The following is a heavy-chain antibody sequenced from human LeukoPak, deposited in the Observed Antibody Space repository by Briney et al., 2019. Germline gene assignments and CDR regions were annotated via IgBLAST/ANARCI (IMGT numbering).Heavy chain of an antibody. CDR2: ISYDGSNK. V-gene: IGHV3-30*18. CDR1: GFTFSSYG. J-gene: IGHJ4*02. CDR3: AKDWGREVGDPYFDY. Sequence: GRSLRLSCAASGFTFSSYGMHWVRQAPGKGLEWVAVISYDGSNKYYADSVKGRFTISRDNSKNTLYLQMNSLRAEDTAVYCCAKDWGREVGDPYFDYWGQGTLVTVSS. D-gene: IGHD3-16*01.